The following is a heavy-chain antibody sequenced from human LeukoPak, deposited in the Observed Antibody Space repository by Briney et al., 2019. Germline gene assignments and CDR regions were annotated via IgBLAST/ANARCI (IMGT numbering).Heavy chain of an antibody. CDR1: GGTFSSYA. CDR3: ARAGYSYEVYYYYYYMDV. V-gene: IGHV1-69*13. J-gene: IGHJ6*03. CDR2: IIPIFGTA. Sequence: ASVKVSCKASGGTFSSYAISWVRQAPGQGLEWMGGIIPIFGTANYAQKFQGRVTITADESTSTAYMELSSLRSEDTAVYYCARAGYSYEVYYYYYYMDVWGKGTTVTVSS. D-gene: IGHD5-18*01.